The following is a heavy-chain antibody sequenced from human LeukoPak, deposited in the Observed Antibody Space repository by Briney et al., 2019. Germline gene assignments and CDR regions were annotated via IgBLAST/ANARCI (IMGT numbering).Heavy chain of an antibody. J-gene: IGHJ6*03. CDR1: GGSFSGYF. V-gene: IGHV4-34*10. CDR2: INHSGST. CDR3: ARVEQWLDNYYYYYMDV. Sequence: PSETLSLTCDVFGGSFSGYFWTWIRQPPGKGLEWIGEINHSGSTYYNPSLKSRITMSVDTSKNQFSLKLSSVTAADTAVYYCARVEQWLDNYYYYYMDVWGKGTTVTVSS. D-gene: IGHD6-19*01.